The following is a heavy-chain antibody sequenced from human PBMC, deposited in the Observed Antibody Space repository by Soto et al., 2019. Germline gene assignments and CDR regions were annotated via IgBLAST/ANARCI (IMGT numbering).Heavy chain of an antibody. V-gene: IGHV4-4*02. CDR3: ARGGRRTGNFLFAY. D-gene: IGHD3-16*01. Sequence: QVQLQESGPGLVKPSGTLSLTCAVSSGSISSSNWWSWVRQPPGKGLEWIGEIYHSGSTNYNPSLRGGVPISVDRPRTQFPGRRSYGAAADRAVYYWARGGRRTGNFLFAYWGREPLVTVS. CDR2: IYHSGST. J-gene: IGHJ4*02. CDR1: SGSISSSNW.